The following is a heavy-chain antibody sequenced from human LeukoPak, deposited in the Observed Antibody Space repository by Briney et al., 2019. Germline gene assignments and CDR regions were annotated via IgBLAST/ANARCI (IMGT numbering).Heavy chain of an antibody. CDR3: ARAAQRGFHYRNSLEY. J-gene: IGHJ4*02. Sequence: SGGSLRLSCAASGFTFSHYGMHGVRQAPGKGLEWVAVIWSDGTNQYYGDSVKGRFTISRDDSGNTVYLQMKSLRPEDTGVYYCARAAQRGFHYRNSLEYWGQGTPVSVST. V-gene: IGHV3-33*01. D-gene: IGHD4-11*01. CDR1: GFTFSHYG. CDR2: IWSDGTNQ.